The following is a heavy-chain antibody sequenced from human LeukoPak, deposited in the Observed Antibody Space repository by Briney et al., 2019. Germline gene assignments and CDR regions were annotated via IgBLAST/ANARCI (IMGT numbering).Heavy chain of an antibody. V-gene: IGHV3-48*02. CDR3: VRGPSTGFDY. J-gene: IGHJ4*02. D-gene: IGHD2-2*01. Sequence: GRSLRLSCAASGFTFSGYTMMWVRQSPGKGLEWLSCITGSSATIYYADSVKGRFTISRDNAENSLFLQMNSLRDDDTAVYYCVRGPSTGFDYWGQGTLVTVSS. CDR1: GFTFSGYT. CDR2: ITGSSATI.